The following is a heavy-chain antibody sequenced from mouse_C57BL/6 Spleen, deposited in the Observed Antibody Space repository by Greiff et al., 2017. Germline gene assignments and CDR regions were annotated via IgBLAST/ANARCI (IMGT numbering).Heavy chain of an antibody. CDR2: IHPGNSDT. CDR3: TRWDGYYVYYIDY. CDR1: GYTFTSYW. Sequence: VQLQQSGTVLARPGASVKMSCKTSGYTFTSYWMHWVKQRPGQGLEWIGAIHPGNSDTSYNQKFKGKAKLTAVTSASTAYMELSSLTNEDSAVYYCTRWDGYYVYYIDYWGQGTSLTVSS. J-gene: IGHJ2*02. V-gene: IGHV1-5*01. D-gene: IGHD2-3*01.